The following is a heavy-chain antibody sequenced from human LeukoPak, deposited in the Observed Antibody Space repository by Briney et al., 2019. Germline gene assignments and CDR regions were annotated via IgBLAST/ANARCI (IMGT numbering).Heavy chain of an antibody. CDR1: GGSISSYY. Sequence: SETLSLTCTVSGGSISSYYWSWIRQPPGKGLEWIGYIYYSGSTNYNPSLKSRVTISVDTSKNQFSLKLSSVTAADTAMYYCARQDGYCSSTSCYADNWFDPWGQGTLVTVSS. V-gene: IGHV4-59*01. CDR3: ARQDGYCSSTSCYADNWFDP. D-gene: IGHD2-2*01. J-gene: IGHJ5*02. CDR2: IYYSGST.